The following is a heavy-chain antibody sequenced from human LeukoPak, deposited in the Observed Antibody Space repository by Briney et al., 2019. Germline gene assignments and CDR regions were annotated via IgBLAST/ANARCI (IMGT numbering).Heavy chain of an antibody. D-gene: IGHD3-9*01. J-gene: IGHJ4*02. CDR3: ARALSEVDIHLPGY. Sequence: GGSHRLSCAASGFTFSSYWMHWVRQAPGKGLVWVSRINSDGSSTSYADSVKGRFTISRDNAKNTLYLQMNSLRAEATAVYYCARALSEVDIHLPGYWGQGTLVTVSS. V-gene: IGHV3-74*01. CDR1: GFTFSSYW. CDR2: INSDGSST.